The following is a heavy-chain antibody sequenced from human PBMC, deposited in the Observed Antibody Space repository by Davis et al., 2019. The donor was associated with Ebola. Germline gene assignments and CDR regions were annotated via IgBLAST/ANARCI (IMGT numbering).Heavy chain of an antibody. CDR3: ARRVVIALRPAHFDR. Sequence: MPSETLSLTCSVSGASLGSSNYYWGWIRQPPGKRLEWIANFYYTGSTYYNPSLKSRVTISVDTSKNQFSLKLASVTTADTAVYYCARRVVIALRPAHFDRWGQGTLVTVSS. CDR2: FYYTGST. CDR1: GASLGSSNYY. J-gene: IGHJ4*02. V-gene: IGHV4-39*01. D-gene: IGHD6-6*01.